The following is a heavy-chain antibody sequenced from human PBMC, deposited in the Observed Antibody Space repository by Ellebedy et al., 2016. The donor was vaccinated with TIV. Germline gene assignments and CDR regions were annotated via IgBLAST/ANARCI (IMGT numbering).Heavy chain of an antibody. J-gene: IGHJ4*02. V-gene: IGHV3-7*01. CDR3: ARAPEGIVILSPYY. Sequence: GESLKISCVASGFTFGNYWMDWVRQAPGKGLEWVANIKEDESEKYYVESVKGRFNISRDNYKDTVYLQMSNLGSEDTAVYFCARAPEGIVILSPYYWGQGALVTVSS. CDR1: GFTFGNYW. CDR2: IKEDESEK. D-gene: IGHD2/OR15-2a*01.